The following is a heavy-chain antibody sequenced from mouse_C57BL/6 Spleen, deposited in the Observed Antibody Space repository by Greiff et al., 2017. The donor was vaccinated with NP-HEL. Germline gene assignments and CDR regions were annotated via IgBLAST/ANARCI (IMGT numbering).Heavy chain of an antibody. Sequence: EVQLKESGGGLVKPGGSLKLSCAASGFTFSSYAMSWVRQTPEKRLEWVATISDGGSYTYYPDNVKGRFTISRDNAKNNLYLQMSHLKSEDTAMYYCAREGAAWFAYWGQGTLVTVSA. CDR2: ISDGGSYT. J-gene: IGHJ3*01. CDR3: AREGAAWFAY. CDR1: GFTFSSYA. V-gene: IGHV5-4*01.